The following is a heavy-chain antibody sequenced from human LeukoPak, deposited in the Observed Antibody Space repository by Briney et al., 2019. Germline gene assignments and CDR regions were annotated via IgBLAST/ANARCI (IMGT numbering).Heavy chain of an antibody. CDR3: ARGWDIVVVPAAMPKTDDAFDI. CDR2: IYYSGST. V-gene: IGHV4-61*08. D-gene: IGHD2-2*01. J-gene: IGHJ3*02. CDR1: GGSISSGGYY. Sequence: PSETLSLTCTVSGGSISSGGYYWSWIRQHPGKGLEWIGYIYYSGSTNYNPSLKSRVTISVDTSKNQFSLKLSSVTAADTAVYYCARGWDIVVVPAAMPKTDDAFDIWGQGTMVTVSS.